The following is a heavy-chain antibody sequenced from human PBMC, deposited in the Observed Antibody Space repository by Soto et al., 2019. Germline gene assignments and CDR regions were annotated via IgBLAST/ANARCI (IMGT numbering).Heavy chain of an antibody. V-gene: IGHV1-46*01. CDR3: ARGYMPDY. Sequence: QVQLVQSGAEVKKPGASVKVSCKASGYTFTSYYMHWVRQAPAEGLEWMGIINPSGGSTSYAQKFQGGVTMTRDTSTSTVYMDLSSLRSDDTAVYYCARGYMPDYGGQGTLVTVSS. CDR1: GYTFTSYY. CDR2: INPSGGST. J-gene: IGHJ4*02. D-gene: IGHD2-2*01.